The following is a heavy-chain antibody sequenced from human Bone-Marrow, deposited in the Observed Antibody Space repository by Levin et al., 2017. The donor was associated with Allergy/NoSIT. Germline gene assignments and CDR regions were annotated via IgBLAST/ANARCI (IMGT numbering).Heavy chain of an antibody. V-gene: IGHV1-2*06. D-gene: IGHD1-20*01. CDR3: ARGRIATTNNWVSLDCFDP. CDR1: GYTFTGYY. Sequence: GESLKISCKASGYTFTGYYINWVRQAPGQGLQWMGRINPNSGTTNYAENFQGRVTMTRDTSIRTAYMELSRLTSDDTAVFYCARGRIATTNNWVSLDCFDPWGQGTLVTVSS. CDR2: INPNSGTT. J-gene: IGHJ5*02.